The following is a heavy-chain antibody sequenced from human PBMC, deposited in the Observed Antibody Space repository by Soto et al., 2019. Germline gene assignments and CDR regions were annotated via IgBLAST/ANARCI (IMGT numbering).Heavy chain of an antibody. J-gene: IGHJ4*02. V-gene: IGHV4-4*02. D-gene: IGHD1-7*01. CDR1: GGSFTSNNW. CDR2: IYRTVST. Sequence: QVQLQESGPGLVKPSGTLSLTCAVSGGSFTSNNWWTWVRQPPGQGLEWIGEIYRTVSTNYNPSLKSRATISLDKSDNQFSLKVTSLTAAATAVYYCASRDPGTSVDYWGQGTLVTVS. CDR3: ASRDPGTSVDY.